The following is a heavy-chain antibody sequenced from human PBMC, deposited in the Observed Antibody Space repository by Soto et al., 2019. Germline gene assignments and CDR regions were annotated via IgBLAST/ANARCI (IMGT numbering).Heavy chain of an antibody. CDR1: GYTFSSYD. CDR2: MNPNSGNT. V-gene: IGHV1-8*01. Sequence: ASVKVSCKASGYTFSSYDINWVRQATGQGLEWMGWMNPNSGNTGYAQKFQGRVTMTRNTSISTAYMELSSLRSEDTAVYYCARRGYSSSWYYYYYYGMDVWGQGTTVTVSS. D-gene: IGHD6-13*01. CDR3: ARRGYSSSWYYYYYYGMDV. J-gene: IGHJ6*02.